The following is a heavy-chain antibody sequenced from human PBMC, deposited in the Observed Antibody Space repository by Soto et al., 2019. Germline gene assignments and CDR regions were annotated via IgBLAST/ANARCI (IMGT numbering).Heavy chain of an antibody. V-gene: IGHV3-30-3*01. D-gene: IGHD4-4*01. Sequence: QVQLVESGGGVVQPGRSLRLSCAASGFTFSSYAMHWVRQAPGKGLERVAVISYDGSNKYYADSVKGRFTISRDNSKKTLYLQMNSLRAEDTAVYYCARPLWRDDYNWGYFDLWGRGTLVTVSS. CDR3: ARPLWRDDYNWGYFDL. J-gene: IGHJ2*01. CDR2: ISYDGSNK. CDR1: GFTFSSYA.